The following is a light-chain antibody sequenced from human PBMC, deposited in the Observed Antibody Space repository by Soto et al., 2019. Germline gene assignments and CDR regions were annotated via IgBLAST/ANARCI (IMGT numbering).Light chain of an antibody. J-gene: IGKJ1*01. Sequence: DVVMTQSPLSLSVTLGQPASISCRSSQSLVYSDGNTYLHWFRQRPGQPPRRLIHRVSNRDSGVPDRFRGSGSGNDFTLKLSRVEAEDVGVYYCMQGTHSPPWTFGQGPKVEI. CDR1: QSLVYSDGNTY. CDR2: RVS. CDR3: MQGTHSPPWT. V-gene: IGKV2-30*01.